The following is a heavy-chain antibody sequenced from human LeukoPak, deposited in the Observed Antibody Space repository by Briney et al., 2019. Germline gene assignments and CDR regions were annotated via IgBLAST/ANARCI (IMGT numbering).Heavy chain of an antibody. D-gene: IGHD1-26*01. CDR2: INAGNGNT. CDR1: XYTXXSXX. V-gene: IGHV1-3*01. J-gene: IGHJ4*02. Sequence: SVKVSCKASXYTXXSXXMHWVRQAPGQRLEWMGWINAGNGNTKYSQKFQGRVTITRDTSASSAYMELSSLRSEDTAVYYCARVGRSGSYSYDYWGQGTLVTVSS. CDR3: ARVGRSGSYSYDY.